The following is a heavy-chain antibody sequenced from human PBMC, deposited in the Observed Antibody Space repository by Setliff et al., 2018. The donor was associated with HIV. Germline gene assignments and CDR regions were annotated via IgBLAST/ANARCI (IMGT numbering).Heavy chain of an antibody. J-gene: IGHJ3*02. CDR3: ARESLGVRGVRNAFDI. CDR2: INPSSGST. CDR1: GYTFTSYY. Sequence: ASVKVSCKASGYTFTSYYMHWVRQAPGQGLEWMGIINPSSGSTSYAQKFQGRVTMTRDTSTSTVYMELSSLRSEDTAVYYCARESLGVRGVRNAFDIWGQGTMVTVSS. V-gene: IGHV1-46*01. D-gene: IGHD3-10*01.